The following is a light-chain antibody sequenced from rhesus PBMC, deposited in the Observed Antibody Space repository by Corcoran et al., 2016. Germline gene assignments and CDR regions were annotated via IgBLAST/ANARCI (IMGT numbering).Light chain of an antibody. J-gene: IGKJ1*01. Sequence: DIQMTQSPSSLSASVGDKVTITCRVSQDISSWLAWYQQKPGKAPNLLIDKASSLQSGVPSRFSGSGSWTDFTLTISSLQPEDFATYYCLQYNSSPWTFGQGTKVEIK. V-gene: IGKV1-21*01. CDR2: KAS. CDR1: QDISSW. CDR3: LQYNSSPWT.